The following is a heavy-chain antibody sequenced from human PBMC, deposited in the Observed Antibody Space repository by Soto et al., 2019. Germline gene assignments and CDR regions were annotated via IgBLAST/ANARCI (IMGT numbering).Heavy chain of an antibody. CDR2: IYSGGST. CDR3: ARDLGSYNDWYFDL. V-gene: IGHV3-23*03. D-gene: IGHD1-1*01. J-gene: IGHJ2*01. Sequence: EVQLLEAGGNLVQPGGSLRLSCAASGFTFHNYAMSWVRQAPGKGLEWVSVIYSGGSTYYADSVKGRFTISRDNSKNTLYLQMNSLRAEDTAVYYCARDLGSYNDWYFDLWGRGTLVTVSS. CDR1: GFTFHNYA.